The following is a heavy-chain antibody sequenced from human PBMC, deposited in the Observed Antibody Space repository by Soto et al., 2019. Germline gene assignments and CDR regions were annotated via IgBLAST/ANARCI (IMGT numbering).Heavy chain of an antibody. V-gene: IGHV3-33*01. CDR2: IWYDGSNK. Sequence: GGSLRLSCAASGFTFSSYGMHWVRQAPGKGLEWVAVIWYDGSNKYYADSVNGRFTISRDNSKNTLYLQMNSLRAEDTAVYYCAASIGYSYGYYGMDVWGQGTTVTVSS. J-gene: IGHJ6*02. CDR1: GFTFSSYG. CDR3: AASIGYSYGYYGMDV. D-gene: IGHD5-18*01.